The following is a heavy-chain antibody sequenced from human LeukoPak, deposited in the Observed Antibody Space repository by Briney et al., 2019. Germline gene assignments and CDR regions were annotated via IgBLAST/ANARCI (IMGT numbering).Heavy chain of an antibody. V-gene: IGHV3-23*01. Sequence: PGGSLRLSCVASGFTFSTYGMSWVRQAPGKGLEWVAAISSTGSGTYYPDSLKGRFIISRDNSQNTVFLQMNSLRPEDTAFYFCAKDGPLLWFGPTDAWGQGILVIVSS. J-gene: IGHJ5*02. CDR2: ISSTGSGT. CDR3: AKDGPLLWFGPTDA. D-gene: IGHD3-10*01. CDR1: GFTFSTYG.